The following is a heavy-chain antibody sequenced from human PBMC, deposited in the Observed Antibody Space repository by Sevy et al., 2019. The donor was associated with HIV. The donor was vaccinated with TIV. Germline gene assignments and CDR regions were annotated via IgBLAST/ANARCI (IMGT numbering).Heavy chain of an antibody. D-gene: IGHD3-3*01. J-gene: IGHJ4*02. CDR3: ARAPNDFWSGYSPEGYYFDY. Sequence: GGYLRLSCAASGFTVSSNYMSWVRQAPGKGLEWVSVIYSGGTTYYADSVKGRFTISRDNSKNTLYLQMNSLRAEDTAVYYCARAPNDFWSGYSPEGYYFDYWGQGTLVTVSS. CDR1: GFTVSSNY. V-gene: IGHV3-66*01. CDR2: IYSGGTT.